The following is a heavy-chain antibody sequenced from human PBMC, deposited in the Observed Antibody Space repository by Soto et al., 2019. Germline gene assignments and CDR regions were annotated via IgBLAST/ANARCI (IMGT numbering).Heavy chain of an antibody. Sequence: SVKVSCKASRVAFSKFIVAWVRQAPGLGLEWVGGIIPIFGTANYAQKFQGRVTITADESTSTSYMEVNNLRSEDTAVYYCAKVRYSSPMGYYYGMDVWGQGTTVTVSS. J-gene: IGHJ6*02. D-gene: IGHD6-19*01. CDR3: AKVRYSSPMGYYYGMDV. CDR2: IIPIFGTA. CDR1: RVAFSKFI. V-gene: IGHV1-69*13.